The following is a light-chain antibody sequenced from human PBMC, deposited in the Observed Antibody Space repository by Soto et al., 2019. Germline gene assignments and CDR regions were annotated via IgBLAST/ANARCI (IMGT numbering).Light chain of an antibody. Sequence: DIQMTQSPSTLSASVGDRVTITCRASQSISSWLAWYQQKPGKAPKLLIYDASTLKGGVPSRFSGSGSGTEFPLTISSLQPDDFATYYCQQYNSYWTFGQGTEVEIK. CDR3: QQYNSYWT. CDR1: QSISSW. V-gene: IGKV1-5*01. J-gene: IGKJ1*01. CDR2: DAS.